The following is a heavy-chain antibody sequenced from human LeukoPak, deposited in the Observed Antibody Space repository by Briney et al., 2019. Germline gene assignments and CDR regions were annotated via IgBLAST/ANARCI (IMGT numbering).Heavy chain of an antibody. V-gene: IGHV4-38-2*01. CDR3: ARIGRDSSGYYPPKLDDFDV. CDR1: GYSISSGYH. J-gene: IGHJ3*01. D-gene: IGHD3-22*01. CDR2: TYHSGSI. Sequence: SETLSLTCAVSGYSISSGYHWGWIRLPPGKGLEWIGSTYHSGSIYYNPSIKRRVTISVDTSQNQFSLKLSSVTAADTAVYYCARIGRDSSGYYPPKLDDFDVWGQGTMVTVSS.